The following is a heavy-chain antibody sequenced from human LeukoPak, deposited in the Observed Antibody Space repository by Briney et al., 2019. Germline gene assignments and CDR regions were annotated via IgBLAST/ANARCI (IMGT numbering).Heavy chain of an antibody. J-gene: IGHJ4*02. V-gene: IGHV3-53*05. D-gene: IGHD2-2*01. CDR3: AKDHYGYCSSTSCRGSSSWALFDY. CDR1: GFTVSSNY. CDR2: IYSGGST. Sequence: GGSLRLSCAASGFTVSSNYMSWVRQAPGKGLEWVSVIYSGGSTYYADSVKGRFTISRDNSKNTLYLQMNSLRAEDTAVYYCAKDHYGYCSSTSCRGSSSWALFDYWGQGTLVTVSS.